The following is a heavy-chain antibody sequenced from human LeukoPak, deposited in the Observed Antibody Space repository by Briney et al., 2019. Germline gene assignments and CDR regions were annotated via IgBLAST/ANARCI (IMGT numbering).Heavy chain of an antibody. Sequence: GGSLRLSCAASGFTFSSYGMHWVRQAPGKGLEWVAVISYDGSNKYYADSVKGRFTISRDNAKNSPYLQMNSLRAEDTAVYYCARDIVVVPAAINYYYGMDVWGKGTTVTVSS. CDR1: GFTFSSYG. V-gene: IGHV3-30*03. CDR3: ARDIVVVPAAINYYYGMDV. D-gene: IGHD2-2*01. CDR2: ISYDGSNK. J-gene: IGHJ6*04.